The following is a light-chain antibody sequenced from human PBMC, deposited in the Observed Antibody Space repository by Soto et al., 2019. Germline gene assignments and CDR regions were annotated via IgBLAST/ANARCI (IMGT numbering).Light chain of an antibody. J-gene: IGKJ3*01. V-gene: IGKV3-20*01. CDR2: AAS. Sequence: EIVLTQSPGTLSLSPGERATLSCRASQSINTRYLAWYQQKPGQAPRLLIYAASSRATGIPDRFSGSGSGTDFTLTISRLEPEDLAVYYCQQFGSSPGFTFGPGTKVDIK. CDR3: QQFGSSPGFT. CDR1: QSINTRY.